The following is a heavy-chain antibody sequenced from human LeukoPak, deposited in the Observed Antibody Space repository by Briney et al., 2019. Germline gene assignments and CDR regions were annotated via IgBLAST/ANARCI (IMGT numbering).Heavy chain of an antibody. D-gene: IGHD5-24*01. CDR1: GFTFSSYV. J-gene: IGHJ4*02. CDR3: ARDYEATMYYFDY. V-gene: IGHV3-30*04. CDR2: ISYDGSSE. Sequence: GGSLRLSCAASGFTFSSYVMHWVRQAPGKGLEGVAIISYDGSSEYYADSVKGRSTISRDNSKNTLYLQMNSLRAADTAVYYCARDYEATMYYFDYWGQGTLVTVSS.